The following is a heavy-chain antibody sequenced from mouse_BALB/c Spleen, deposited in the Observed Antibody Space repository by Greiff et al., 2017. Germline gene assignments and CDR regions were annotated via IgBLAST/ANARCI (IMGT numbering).Heavy chain of an antibody. CDR2: ISYSGST. Sequence: EVKLMESGPGLVKPSQSLSLTCTVTGYSITSDYAWNWIRQFPGNKLEWMGYISYSGSTSYNPSLKSRISITRDTSKNQFFLQLNSVTTEDTATYYCARGGLRQKEGVDYWGQGTTLTVSS. D-gene: IGHD2-4*01. CDR1: GYSITSDYA. V-gene: IGHV3-2*02. J-gene: IGHJ2*01. CDR3: ARGGLRQKEGVDY.